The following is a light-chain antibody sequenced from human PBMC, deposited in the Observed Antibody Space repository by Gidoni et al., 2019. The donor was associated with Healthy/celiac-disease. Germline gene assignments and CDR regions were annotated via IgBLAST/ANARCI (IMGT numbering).Light chain of an antibody. CDR2: AAS. CDR1: QGISNY. Sequence: DIQLTQSPSSLSASVGDRVTVTCRASQGISNYLAWYQQKPGTVPKLLIYAASTLQSGVPSRFSGSGSGTDFTLTISSLQPEDVATYYCQKYDSAPRTFGQGTKVEIK. CDR3: QKYDSAPRT. V-gene: IGKV1-27*01. J-gene: IGKJ1*01.